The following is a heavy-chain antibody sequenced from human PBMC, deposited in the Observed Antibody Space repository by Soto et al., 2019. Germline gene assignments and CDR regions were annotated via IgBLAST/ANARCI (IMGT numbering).Heavy chain of an antibody. CDR2: IYYSGST. CDR1: GGSISSGGYY. CDR3: ARDAPYYGDPGDYFDY. J-gene: IGHJ4*02. V-gene: IGHV4-31*03. D-gene: IGHD4-17*01. Sequence: SETLSLTCTVSGGSISSGGYYWSWIRQHPGKGLEWIGYIYYSGSTYYNPSLKSRVTISVDTSKNQFSLKLSSVTAADMAVYYCARDAPYYGDPGDYFDYWGQGTPVTVSS.